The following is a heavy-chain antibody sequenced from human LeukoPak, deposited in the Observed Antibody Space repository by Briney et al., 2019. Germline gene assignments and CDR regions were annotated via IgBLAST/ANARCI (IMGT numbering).Heavy chain of an antibody. CDR2: IYHSGRT. D-gene: IGHD1-1*01. CDR3: ARPLHKLAPMDV. V-gene: IGHV4-38-2*02. Sequence: SETLSLTCTVSGYSISSGYYWGWIRQPPGKGLEWIGSIYHSGRTFYNPSLKSRVTISVDTSKNQFSLKLRSVTAADTAVYYCARPLHKLAPMDVWGKGTTVTISS. CDR1: GYSISSGYY. J-gene: IGHJ6*04.